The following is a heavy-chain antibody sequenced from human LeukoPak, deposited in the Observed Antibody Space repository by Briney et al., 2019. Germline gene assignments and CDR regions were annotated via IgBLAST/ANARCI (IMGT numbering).Heavy chain of an antibody. CDR1: GFTFSISS. J-gene: IGHJ3*02. CDR2: ITGSGSNI. V-gene: IGHV3-48*02. CDR3: VTDHHYAFDI. Sequence: PGGSQRLSCAASGFTFSISSVNWVRQAPGKGLEWVAYITGSGSNIQYADSVKGRFTISRDNARNSLYLQMNSLRDDDTAVYYCVTDHHYAFDIWGQGTMVTVSS.